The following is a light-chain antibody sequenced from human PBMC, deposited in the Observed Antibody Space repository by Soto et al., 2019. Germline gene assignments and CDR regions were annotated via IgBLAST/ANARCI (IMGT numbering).Light chain of an antibody. CDR3: NSYAGSNSFV. CDR2: EVN. J-gene: IGLJ1*01. CDR1: SGDVGGYNY. Sequence: QSVLTQPPSASGSPGQSVTISCTGTSGDVGGYNYVSWYQQHPGKAPKLVIFEVNKRPSGVPDRFSGSKSGNTASLTVSGLQTEDEADYYCNSYAGSNSFVFGTGTKLTV. V-gene: IGLV2-8*01.